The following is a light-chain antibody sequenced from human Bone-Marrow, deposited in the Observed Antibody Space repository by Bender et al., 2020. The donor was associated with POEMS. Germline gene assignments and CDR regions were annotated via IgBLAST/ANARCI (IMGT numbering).Light chain of an antibody. CDR3: KAWDSSTVV. CDR2: EDS. V-gene: IGLV3-1*01. Sequence: SYELSQPPSVSVSPGQTATITCSGDKLGDKYVCWYQQKPGQSPVVVIYEDSKRPSGIPERFSGSNSGNTATLTISGTQSMDEADYYCKAWDSSTVVFGGGTKLTVL. J-gene: IGLJ2*01. CDR1: KLGDKY.